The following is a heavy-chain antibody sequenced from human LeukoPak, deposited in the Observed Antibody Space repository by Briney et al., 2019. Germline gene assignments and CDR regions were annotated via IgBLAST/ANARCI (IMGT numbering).Heavy chain of an antibody. CDR1: GFSLSSSGVG. CDR3: AHSYRYYYDLGGYYYFNY. Sequence: SGPTLVNPTQTLTLTCTFSGFSLSSSGVGVGWIRQPPGKALEWLALIYWDDDKRYSPSLKTRLTITKDTSKNQVVLSMTNMDPVDTATYFCAHSYRYYYDLGGYYYFNYWGQGTLVTVSS. CDR2: IYWDDDK. V-gene: IGHV2-5*02. J-gene: IGHJ4*02. D-gene: IGHD3-22*01.